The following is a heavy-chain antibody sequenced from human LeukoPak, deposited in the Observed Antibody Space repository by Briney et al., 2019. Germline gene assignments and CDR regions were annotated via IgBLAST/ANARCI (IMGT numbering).Heavy chain of an antibody. CDR2: IYTSGST. J-gene: IGHJ4*02. Sequence: SDTLSLTCSVSGGSIKTYYWSWIRQPAGKGLEWIGRIYTSGSTTYNPSLKSRVTMSVDTSKNQFSLKLNSVTAADTAVYYCARGNDTPYWGQGTLVTVSS. D-gene: IGHD1-1*01. CDR3: ARGNDTPY. CDR1: GGSIKTYY. V-gene: IGHV4-4*07.